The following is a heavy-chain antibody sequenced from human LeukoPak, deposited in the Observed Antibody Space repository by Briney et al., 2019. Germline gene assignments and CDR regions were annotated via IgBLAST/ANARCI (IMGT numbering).Heavy chain of an antibody. Sequence: SETLSLTCTVSGGSICSGDYNWSWIRQPPGKGLEWIGYMYESGSTNYNPSLKSRVTISVDTSKNQFSLKLSSVTAADTAVYYCARDRVAAAGTRWYYYYGMDVWGQGTTVTVSS. V-gene: IGHV4-61*08. D-gene: IGHD6-13*01. CDR2: MYESGST. CDR3: ARDRVAAAGTRWYYYYGMDV. J-gene: IGHJ6*02. CDR1: GGSICSGDYN.